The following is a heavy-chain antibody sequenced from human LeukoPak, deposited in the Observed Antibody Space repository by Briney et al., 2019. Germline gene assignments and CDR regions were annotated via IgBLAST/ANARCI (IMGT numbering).Heavy chain of an antibody. Sequence: GGSLRLSCAASGFTFSSDVMGWVRQAPGKGLEWVSAISGSGGNTYYADSVKGRFTISRDNSKNTLYLQMNSLSAEDTAIYYCAKDQWDVWGQGTTVTVSS. CDR2: ISGSGGNT. D-gene: IGHD6-19*01. CDR3: AKDQWDV. CDR1: GFTFSSDV. V-gene: IGHV3-23*01. J-gene: IGHJ6*02.